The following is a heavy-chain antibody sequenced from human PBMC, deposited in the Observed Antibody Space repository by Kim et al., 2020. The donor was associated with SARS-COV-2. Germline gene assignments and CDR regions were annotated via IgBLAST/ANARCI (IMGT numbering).Heavy chain of an antibody. V-gene: IGHV3-13*04. Sequence: GGSLRLSCAASGFTFSSYDMHWVRQATGKGLEWVSAIGTAGDTYYPGSVKGRFTISRENAKNSLYLQMNSLRAGDTAVYYCARFEGIPYGMDVWGQGTTVTVSS. CDR1: GFTFSSYD. CDR2: IGTAGDT. J-gene: IGHJ6*02. D-gene: IGHD2-21*01. CDR3: ARFEGIPYGMDV.